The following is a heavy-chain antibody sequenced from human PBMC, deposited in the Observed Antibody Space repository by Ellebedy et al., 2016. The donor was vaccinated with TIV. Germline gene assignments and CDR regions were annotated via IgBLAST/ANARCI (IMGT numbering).Heavy chain of an antibody. CDR2: ISHDGSSQ. CDR3: ARDLDKSSGWYGGAAY. CDR1: GFIFHFYA. V-gene: IGHV3-30-3*01. J-gene: IGHJ4*02. D-gene: IGHD6-19*01. Sequence: GESLKISCAATGFIFHFYALTWVRQAPGKGLEWVAVISHDGSSQYYADSVKGRFTVSRDNSMTTVYLEMNSLRAEDTALYYCARDLDKSSGWYGGAAYWGQGTQVTVSS.